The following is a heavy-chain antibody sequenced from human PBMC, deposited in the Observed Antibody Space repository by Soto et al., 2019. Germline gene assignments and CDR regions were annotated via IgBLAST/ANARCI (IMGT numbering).Heavy chain of an antibody. V-gene: IGHV4-34*01. CDR1: GGSFSGYY. J-gene: IGHJ5*02. D-gene: IGHD6-13*01. CDR2: INHSGST. Sequence: SETLSLTCAVYGGSFSGYYWSWIRQPPGKGLEWIGEINHSGSTNYNPSLKSRDTISVDTSKNQFSLKLSSVTAADTAVYYCARGVRYSSSWYPRWFDPWGQGTLVTSPQ. CDR3: ARGVRYSSSWYPRWFDP.